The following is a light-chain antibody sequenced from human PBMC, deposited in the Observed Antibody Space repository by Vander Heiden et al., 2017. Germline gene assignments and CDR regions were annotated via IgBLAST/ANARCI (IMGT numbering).Light chain of an antibody. J-gene: IGKJ2*01. CDR1: QSISSW. V-gene: IGKV1-5*01. Sequence: DIQTTQSPSTLSASVGDRVTIPCRASQSISSWLAWYQQKPGKAPKLLIYDASSLESGVPSRFSGSGSGTEFTLTISSLQPDDFAAYYCQQYNSYRYTFGQGTKLEIK. CDR2: DAS. CDR3: QQYNSYRYT.